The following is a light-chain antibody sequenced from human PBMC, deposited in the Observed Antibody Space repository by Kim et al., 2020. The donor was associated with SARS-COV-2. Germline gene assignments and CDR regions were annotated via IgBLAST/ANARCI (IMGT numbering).Light chain of an antibody. J-gene: IGKJ4*01. V-gene: IGKV1D-16*01. Sequence: DIQMTQSPSSLSASVGDRVTITCRASQGINNWLAWYQQKPEKVPKSLIYAASTLQSGVPSRFSGSGSGTDFTLTIISLQPEDFATYYCLQYYTYPLTFGGGTKVDIK. CDR3: LQYYTYPLT. CDR1: QGINNW. CDR2: AAS.